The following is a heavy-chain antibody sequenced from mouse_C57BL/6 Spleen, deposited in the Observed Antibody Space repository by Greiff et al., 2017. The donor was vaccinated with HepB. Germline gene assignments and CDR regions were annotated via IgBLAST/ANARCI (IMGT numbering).Heavy chain of an antibody. J-gene: IGHJ4*01. CDR3: TRREWAWVY. V-gene: IGHV1-15*01. Sequence: QVQLKQSGAELVRPGASVTLSCKASGYTFTDYEMHWVKQTPVHGLEWIGAIDPETGGTAYNQKFKGKAILTADKSSSTAYMELRSLTSEDSAVYYCTRREWAWVYWGQGTSVTVSS. CDR1: GYTFTDYE. CDR2: IDPETGGT. D-gene: IGHD1-3*01.